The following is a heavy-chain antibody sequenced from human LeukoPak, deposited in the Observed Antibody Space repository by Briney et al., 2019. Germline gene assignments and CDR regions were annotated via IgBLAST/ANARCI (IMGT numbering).Heavy chain of an antibody. CDR1: GGSISSYY. CDR3: ARDPGLRFLEWPYRGAFDI. J-gene: IGHJ3*02. V-gene: IGHV4-4*07. D-gene: IGHD3-3*01. CDR2: IYTSGST. Sequence: SETLSLTCTVSGGSISSYYWSWIRQPAGKGLEWIGRIYTSGSTNYNPSLKSRVTMSVDTSKNQFSLKLSSVTAADTAVYYCARDPGLRFLEWPYRGAFDIWGQGTMVTVSS.